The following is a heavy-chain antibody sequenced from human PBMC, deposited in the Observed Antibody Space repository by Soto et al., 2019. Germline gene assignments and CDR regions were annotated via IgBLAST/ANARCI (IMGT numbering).Heavy chain of an antibody. CDR3: ARGLRYFDWLLPKAPFDAFDI. D-gene: IGHD3-9*01. J-gene: IGHJ3*02. V-gene: IGHV1-18*01. CDR1: GYAFTSYG. Sequence: ASVKVSCKASGYAFTSYGISWVRQAPGQGLEWMGWISAYNGNTNYAQKLQGRVTMTTDTSTSTAYMELRSLRSDDTAVYYCARGLRYFDWLLPKAPFDAFDIWGQGTMVTVSS. CDR2: ISAYNGNT.